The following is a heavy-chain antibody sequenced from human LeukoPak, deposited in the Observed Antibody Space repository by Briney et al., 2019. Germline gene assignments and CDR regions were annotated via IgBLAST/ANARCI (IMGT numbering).Heavy chain of an antibody. V-gene: IGHV3-21*01. CDR1: GFTFSTYN. J-gene: IGHJ3*01. CDR3: TRDLGINARAFDV. CDR2: IDTSGSYI. Sequence: GGSLRLSCAASGFTFSTYNMIWVRQAPGMGLEWVSFIDTSGSYITYADSPKGRFTISRDNAKNSLYLQMHSLRAEDTALYYCTRDLGINARAFDVWGQGTMVTVSS. D-gene: IGHD6-13*01.